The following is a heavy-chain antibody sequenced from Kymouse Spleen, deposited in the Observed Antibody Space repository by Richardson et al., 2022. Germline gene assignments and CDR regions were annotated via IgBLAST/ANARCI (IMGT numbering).Heavy chain of an antibody. D-gene: IGHD1-7*01. V-gene: IGHV3-15*01. CDR2: IKSKTDGGTT. J-gene: IGHJ4*02. CDR1: GFTFSNAW. CDR3: TTLYNWNYGFLFDY. Sequence: EVQLVESGGGLVKPGGSLRLSCAASGFTFSNAWMSWVRQAPGKGLEWVGRIKSKTDGGTTDYAAPVKGRFTISRDDSKNTLYLQMNSLKTEDTAVYYCTTLYNWNYGFLFDYWGQGTLVTVSS.